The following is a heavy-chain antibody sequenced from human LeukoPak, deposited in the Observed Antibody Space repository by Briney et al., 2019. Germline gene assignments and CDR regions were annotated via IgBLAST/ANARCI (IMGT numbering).Heavy chain of an antibody. J-gene: IGHJ5*02. Sequence: GGSLRLSCAASGFTFSDYYMSWIRQAPGKGLEWVSYISSSSSYTNYADSVKGRFTISRDNAKNSLYLQMNSLRAEDTAVYYCARDLICSSTSCYRDWFDPWGQGTLVTVSS. D-gene: IGHD2-2*01. V-gene: IGHV3-11*06. CDR3: ARDLICSSTSCYRDWFDP. CDR2: ISSSSSYT. CDR1: GFTFSDYY.